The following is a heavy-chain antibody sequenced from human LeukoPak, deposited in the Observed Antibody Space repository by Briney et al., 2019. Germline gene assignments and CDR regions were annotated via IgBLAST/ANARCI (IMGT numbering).Heavy chain of an antibody. D-gene: IGHD2-15*01. V-gene: IGHV3-23*01. CDR2: ISGSGGNT. CDR1: GFTFSSYA. CDR3: ARSDIVVVVAAPPVNY. J-gene: IGHJ4*02. Sequence: GGSLRLSCAASGFTFSSYAMSWVRQAPGEELQWVSGISGSGGNTHYADSVKGRFTISRDNSKNTLYLQMNSLRAEDTAVYYCARSDIVVVVAAPPVNYCGQGTLVTVSS.